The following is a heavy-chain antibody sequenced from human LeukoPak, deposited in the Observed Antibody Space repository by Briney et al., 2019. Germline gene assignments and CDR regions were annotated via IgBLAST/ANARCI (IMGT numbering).Heavy chain of an antibody. V-gene: IGHV4-34*01. CDR1: GGSFSGYY. CDR3: ASGLHDYVWGIYRGPRPSDY. J-gene: IGHJ4*02. Sequence: SETLSLTCAVYGGSFSGYYWSWIRQPPGKGLEWIGEINHSGSTNYNPSLKSRVTISVDTSKNQFSLKLSSVTAADTAVYYCASGLHDYVWGIYRGPRPSDYWGQGPLVTVP. CDR2: INHSGST. D-gene: IGHD3-16*02.